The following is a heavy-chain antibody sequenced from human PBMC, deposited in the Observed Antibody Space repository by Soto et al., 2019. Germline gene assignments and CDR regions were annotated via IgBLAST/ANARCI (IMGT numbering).Heavy chain of an antibody. CDR2: IWYDGSNK. J-gene: IGHJ4*02. CDR1: GFTFSSYG. V-gene: IGHV3-33*01. D-gene: IGHD3-9*01. Sequence: GGSLRLSCAASGFTFSSYGMHWVRQAPGKGLEWVAVIWYDGSNKYYADSVKGRFTISRDNSKNTLYLQMNSLRAEDTAVYYCARGALYFDWSVVDYWGQGTLVTVSS. CDR3: ARGALYFDWSVVDY.